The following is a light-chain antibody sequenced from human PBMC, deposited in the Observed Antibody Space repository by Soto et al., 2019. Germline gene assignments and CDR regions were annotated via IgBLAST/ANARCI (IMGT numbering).Light chain of an antibody. J-gene: IGLJ2*01. Sequence: QSVLTQPASVSGSPGQLITISCAGTSADIGAFNYVSWYQHHPGKAPKLLIYDVSDRPSGVSTRFSASKSANTASLTISGLQADDEADYYCSSYSTSSALVFGGGTQLTVL. CDR1: SADIGAFNY. CDR2: DVS. V-gene: IGLV2-14*03. CDR3: SSYSTSSALV.